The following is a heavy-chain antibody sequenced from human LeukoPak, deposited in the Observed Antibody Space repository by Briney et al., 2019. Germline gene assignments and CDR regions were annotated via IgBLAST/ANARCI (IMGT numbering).Heavy chain of an antibody. D-gene: IGHD2-21*01. Sequence: GGSLRLSCAASGFTFSDYILDWVRQAPGKGLEWVGRIRRKSNGYTTEFAASVKGRFTISRDDSENSLYLHMNNLRTEDTAVYYCSRDVRKGEQSAFDIWGQGTMVTVSS. V-gene: IGHV3-72*01. CDR2: IRRKSNGYTT. CDR1: GFTFSDYI. J-gene: IGHJ3*02. CDR3: SRDVRKGEQSAFDI.